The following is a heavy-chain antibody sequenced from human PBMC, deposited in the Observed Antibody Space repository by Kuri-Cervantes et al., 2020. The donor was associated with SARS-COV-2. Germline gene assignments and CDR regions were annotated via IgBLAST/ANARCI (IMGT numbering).Heavy chain of an antibody. D-gene: IGHD4-23*01. J-gene: IGHJ3*02. CDR1: GYTLTSYG. CDR3: ATVGSVGLDAFDI. CDR2: ISAYNGNT. V-gene: IGHV1-18*01. Sequence: ASVKVSCKASGYTLTSYGISWVRQAPGQGLEWMGWISAYNGNTNYAQKLQGRVTMTTDTSTSTAYMELSSLRSEDTAVYYCATVGSVGLDAFDIWGQGTMVTVSS.